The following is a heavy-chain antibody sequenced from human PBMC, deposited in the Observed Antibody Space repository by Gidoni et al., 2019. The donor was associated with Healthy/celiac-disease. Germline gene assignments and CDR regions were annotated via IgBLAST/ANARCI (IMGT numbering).Heavy chain of an antibody. CDR1: GFTFSRYA. CDR2: ISSNGGST. Sequence: EVQLVASGGGLVQPGGSLRLSWSAAGFTFSRYAMHWVRQAPGKGLEYVSAISSNGGSTYYADSVKGRFTISRDNSKNTLYLQMSSLRAEDTAVYYCVKGVSRGGIGYFDLWGRGTLVTVSS. D-gene: IGHD1-20*01. J-gene: IGHJ2*01. CDR3: VKGVSRGGIGYFDL. V-gene: IGHV3-64D*06.